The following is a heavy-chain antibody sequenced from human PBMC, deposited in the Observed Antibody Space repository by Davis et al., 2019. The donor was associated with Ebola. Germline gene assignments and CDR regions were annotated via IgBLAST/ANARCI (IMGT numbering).Heavy chain of an antibody. CDR2: ISSGANTI. CDR1: GFTFSDYY. D-gene: IGHD6-19*01. J-gene: IGHJ6*04. CDR3: ARGPKGWEYYYYGMDV. V-gene: IGHV3-11*01. Sequence: GESLKISCAASGFTFSDYYMSWIRQAPGKGLEWLSYISSGANTIYYADSVRGRFTISRDNAKNSLYLQLNSLRAEDTAVYYCARGPKGWEYYYYGMDVWGKGTTVTVSS.